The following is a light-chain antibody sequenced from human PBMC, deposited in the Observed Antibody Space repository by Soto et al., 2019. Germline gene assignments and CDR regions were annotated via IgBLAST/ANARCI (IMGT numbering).Light chain of an antibody. Sequence: EIVMTQSPVTLSLSPGDRAILSCRASQSLSNTYISWYQQKPGQAPRLLIYGASTRATGIPARFSGSGSGTDFTLTISSLQPEDFALYYCHQVFDLPLTFGGGTKVEIK. CDR2: GAS. CDR3: HQVFDLPLT. CDR1: QSLSNTY. V-gene: IGKV3D-7*01. J-gene: IGKJ4*01.